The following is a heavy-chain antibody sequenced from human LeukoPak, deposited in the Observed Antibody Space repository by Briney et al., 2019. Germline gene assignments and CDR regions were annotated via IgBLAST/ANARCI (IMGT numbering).Heavy chain of an antibody. J-gene: IGHJ4*02. CDR3: AKETYYYDSSGYYKN. CDR1: GLTFSSYG. Sequence: GGSLRLSCAASGLTFSSYGMSWVRQAPGKGLEWVSAISGSGGSTYYADSVKGRFTISRDNAKNTLYLQMKSRRAEDTAVYYCAKETYYYDSSGYYKNWGQGTLVTVSS. V-gene: IGHV3-23*01. D-gene: IGHD3-22*01. CDR2: ISGSGGST.